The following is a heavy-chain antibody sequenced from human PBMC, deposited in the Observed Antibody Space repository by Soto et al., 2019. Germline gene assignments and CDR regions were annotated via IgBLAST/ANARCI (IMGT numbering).Heavy chain of an antibody. D-gene: IGHD3-16*01. J-gene: IGHJ6*02. Sequence: QVQLVQSGGEVKKPGASVKVSCKASGYTFNTYGISWVRQAPGQGLEWMGWISTYNGNTNYAQKLQDRITMTIDTPAATAYLELRSLRSDDTAVYYCARRLGDYYYGVGVWGQGTTVTVSS. CDR1: GYTFNTYG. V-gene: IGHV1-18*01. CDR3: ARRLGDYYYGVGV. CDR2: ISTYNGNT.